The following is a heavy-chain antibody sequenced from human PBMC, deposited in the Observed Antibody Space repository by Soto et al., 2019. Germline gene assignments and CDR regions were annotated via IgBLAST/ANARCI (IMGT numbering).Heavy chain of an antibody. D-gene: IGHD3-10*01. CDR3: AMGPWSAGTYYYYCCMDV. CDR1: GYTFTSYG. Sequence: ASVKVSCKASGYTFTSYGLSWVRQAPGQGLEWMGWISAYNGNTNYAQKLQGRVTMTTDTSTSTAYMELRSLRSDDTAVYYCAMGPWSAGTYYYYCCMDVWGQGTTVTVS. J-gene: IGHJ6*02. CDR2: ISAYNGNT. V-gene: IGHV1-18*01.